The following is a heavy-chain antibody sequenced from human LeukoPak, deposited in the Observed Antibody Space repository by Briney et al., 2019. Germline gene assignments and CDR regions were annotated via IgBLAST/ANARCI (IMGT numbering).Heavy chain of an antibody. CDR2: ISGSGGST. D-gene: IGHD1-26*01. Sequence: GGTLRLSCAASGFTFSSYGMSWVRQAPGKGLEWVSAISGSGGSTYYADSVKGRFTISRDNSKNTLYLQMNSLRAEDTALYFCAQWSRYFDYWGQGTLVTVSS. J-gene: IGHJ4*02. CDR3: AQWSRYFDY. V-gene: IGHV3-23*01. CDR1: GFTFSSYG.